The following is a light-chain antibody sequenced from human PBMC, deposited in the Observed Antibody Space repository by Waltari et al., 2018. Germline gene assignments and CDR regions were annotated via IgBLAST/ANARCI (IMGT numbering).Light chain of an antibody. CDR3: CAFAGYGVYV. Sequence: SALTQPASVSGSPGQSITISCTGSSSDVADYPLLSWYHPHPGGAPKFLIYEVSKRPSGFSSRFSGSKSGKPASLTISGLQVEDEGDYYCCAFAGYGVYVFGSGTHVAVL. V-gene: IGLV2-23*02. CDR2: EVS. CDR1: SSDVADYPL. J-gene: IGLJ1*01.